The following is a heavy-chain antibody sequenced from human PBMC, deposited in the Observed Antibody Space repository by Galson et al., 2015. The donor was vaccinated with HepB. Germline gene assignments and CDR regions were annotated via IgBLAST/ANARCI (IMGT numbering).Heavy chain of an antibody. CDR1: GFTFSSYA. Sequence: SLRLSCAASGFTFSSYAMSWVRQAPGKGLEWVSAISGSGGSTYYADSVKGRFTISRDNSKNTLYLQMNSLRAEDTAVYYCAKVPSPLVGATSYFDYWGQGTLVTVSS. CDR2: ISGSGGST. D-gene: IGHD1-26*01. J-gene: IGHJ4*02. V-gene: IGHV3-23*01. CDR3: AKVPSPLVGATSYFDY.